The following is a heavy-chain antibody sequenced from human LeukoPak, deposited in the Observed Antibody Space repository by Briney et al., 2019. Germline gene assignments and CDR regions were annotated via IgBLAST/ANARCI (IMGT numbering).Heavy chain of an antibody. Sequence: GGSLRLSCAASGFTFSSYSMHWVRQAPGKGLEWVAVISYDGTNKYYADSVKGRFTISRDNSKNMLYLQMNSLRVEDTAVYYCASGGGVVTWGQGTMVTVSS. CDR2: ISYDGTNK. CDR1: GFTFSSYS. CDR3: ASGGGVVT. J-gene: IGHJ3*01. D-gene: IGHD3-3*01. V-gene: IGHV3-30-3*01.